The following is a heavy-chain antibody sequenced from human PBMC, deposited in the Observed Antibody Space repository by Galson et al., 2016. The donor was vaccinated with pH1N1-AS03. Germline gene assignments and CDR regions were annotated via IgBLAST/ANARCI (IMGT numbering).Heavy chain of an antibody. CDR2: IIRLIGMT. J-gene: IGHJ6*01. Sequence: SVKVSCKASGGTFSSYTINWVRQAPGQGLEWMGRIIRLIGMTNYAQKFQGRVMITSDNSATTAYMELSSLRSEDTAVYYCAMETLLCSVWIHLHLHQGPIGLPPGTLLQEHLWG. V-gene: IGHV1-69*02. CDR1: GGTFSSYT. CDR3: AMETLLCSVWIHLHLHQGPIGLPPGTLLQEHL. D-gene: IGHD6-25*01.